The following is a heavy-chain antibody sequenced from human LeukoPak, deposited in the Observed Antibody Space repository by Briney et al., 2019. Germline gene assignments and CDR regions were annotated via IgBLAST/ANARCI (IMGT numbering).Heavy chain of an antibody. CDR1: GYTFTSYG. CDR2: ISAYNGNT. CDR3: ARQNYYDSSGYYN. V-gene: IGHV1-18*01. J-gene: IGHJ4*02. Sequence: ASVKVSCKASGYTFTSYGISWVRQTPGQGLEWMGWISAYNGNTNYAQKLQGRVTMTTNTSTSTAYMELRSLRSDDTAVYYCARQNYYDSSGYYNWGQGTLVTVSS. D-gene: IGHD3-22*01.